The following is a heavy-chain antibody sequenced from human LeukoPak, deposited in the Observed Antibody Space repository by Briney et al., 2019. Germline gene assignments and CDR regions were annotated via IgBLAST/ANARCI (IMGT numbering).Heavy chain of an antibody. CDR2: ISYDGSNK. CDR3: ARAHYPHYYDSSGYLSL. J-gene: IGHJ4*02. Sequence: GGSLRLSCAASGFTFSSYAMHWVRQAPGKGLEWVAVISYDGSNKYYADSVKGRFTISRDNSKNTLYLQMNSLRAEDTAVCYCARAHYPHYYDSSGYLSLWGQGTLVTVSS. CDR1: GFTFSSYA. D-gene: IGHD3-22*01. V-gene: IGHV3-30-3*01.